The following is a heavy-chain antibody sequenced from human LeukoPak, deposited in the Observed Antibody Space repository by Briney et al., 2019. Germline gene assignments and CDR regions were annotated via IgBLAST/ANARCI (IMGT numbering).Heavy chain of an antibody. D-gene: IGHD1-26*01. Sequence: GGSLRLSCAASEFTFSSYGMHWVRQAPGKGLEWVASIRYDGSNKYYADSVKGRFTISRDNAKNSLYLQMNSLRAEDTAVYYCARGKWEPLDYWGQGTLVTVSS. CDR2: IRYDGSNK. V-gene: IGHV3-30*02. CDR3: ARGKWEPLDY. CDR1: EFTFSSYG. J-gene: IGHJ4*02.